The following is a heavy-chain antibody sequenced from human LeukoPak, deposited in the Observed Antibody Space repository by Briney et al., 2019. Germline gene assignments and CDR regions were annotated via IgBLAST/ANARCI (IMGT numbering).Heavy chain of an antibody. V-gene: IGHV1-8*03. CDR1: GYTFTSCD. CDR3: ASHRDGYYYYMDV. CDR2: MNPNSGNT. J-gene: IGHJ6*03. Sequence: ASVKVSCKTSGYTFTSCDINWVRQASGQGLEWMGWMNPNSGNTGSAQKFQGRVTLTRNTSITTAYMELSSLTSDDTAVYYCASHRDGYYYYMDVWGKGTTVTISS. D-gene: IGHD3-22*01.